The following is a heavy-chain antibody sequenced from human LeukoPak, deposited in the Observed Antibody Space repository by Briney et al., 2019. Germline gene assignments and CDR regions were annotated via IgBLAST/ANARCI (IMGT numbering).Heavy chain of an antibody. D-gene: IGHD3-10*01. CDR3: ARVLPYGSGGGGAFDI. Sequence: GASVKVSCKASVGTXSSYVISWVRQAPGQGLEWMGGIIPIFGTANYAQKFQGRVTITADESTSTAYMELSSLRSEDTAVYYCARVLPYGSGGGGAFDIWGQGTMVTVSS. J-gene: IGHJ3*02. CDR1: VGTXSSYV. V-gene: IGHV1-69*13. CDR2: IIPIFGTA.